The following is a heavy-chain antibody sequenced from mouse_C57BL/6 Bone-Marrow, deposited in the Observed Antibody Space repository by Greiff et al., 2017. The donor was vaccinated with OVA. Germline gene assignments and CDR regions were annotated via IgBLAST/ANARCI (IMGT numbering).Heavy chain of an antibody. D-gene: IGHD1-1*01. CDR1: GYTFTDYY. J-gene: IGHJ3*01. CDR2: IYPGSGNT. Sequence: QVQLQQSGAELVRPGASVKLSCKASGYTFTDYYINWVKQRPGQGLEWIARIYPGSGNTYYNEKFKGKATLTAEKSSSTAYMQLSSLTSEDSAVYFCARSHYYGSSYPAWFAYWGQGTLVTVSA. V-gene: IGHV1-76*01. CDR3: ARSHYYGSSYPAWFAY.